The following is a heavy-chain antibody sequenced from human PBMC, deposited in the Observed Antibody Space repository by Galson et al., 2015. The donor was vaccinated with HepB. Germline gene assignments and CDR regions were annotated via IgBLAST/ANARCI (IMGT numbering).Heavy chain of an antibody. CDR3: AKSPSSSWNLFDF. J-gene: IGHJ4*02. CDR1: GFTFDNFA. Sequence: SLRLSCAASGFTFDNFAMHWVRQAPGKGLEWVSGISWSSASIAYADSVRGRFTISRDNAKNSLFLQMNSLRVEDTAFYFCAKSPSSSWNLFDFWGQGTLVTVSS. V-gene: IGHV3-9*01. CDR2: ISWSSASI. D-gene: IGHD6-13*01.